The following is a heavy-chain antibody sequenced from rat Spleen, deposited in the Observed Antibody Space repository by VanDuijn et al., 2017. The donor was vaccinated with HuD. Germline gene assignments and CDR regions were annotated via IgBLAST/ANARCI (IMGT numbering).Heavy chain of an antibody. V-gene: IGHV5-29*01. CDR3: ARYYSSYIYVMDA. D-gene: IGHD1-2*01. Sequence: EVQLVESGGGLVQPGRSLKLSCAASGFTFSNYDMAWVRQAPTKGLEWVATISYDGSSTYYRDSVKGRFTISRDNAKSTLYLQMNSLRSEDTATYYCARYYSSYIYVMDAWGQGASVTVSS. J-gene: IGHJ4*01. CDR1: GFTFSNYD. CDR2: ISYDGSST.